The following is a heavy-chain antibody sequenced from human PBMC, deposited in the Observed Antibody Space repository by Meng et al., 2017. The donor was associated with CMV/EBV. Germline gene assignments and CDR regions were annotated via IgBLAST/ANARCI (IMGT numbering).Heavy chain of an antibody. CDR3: ARDSGNSSGYYPFFDY. D-gene: IGHD3-22*01. Sequence: GTFSSYAISWGRQAPGQGLEWMGGIIPIFGTANYAQKFQGRVTITADESTSTAYMELSSLRSEDTAVYYCARDSGNSSGYYPFFDYWGQGTLVTVSS. CDR2: IIPIFGTA. CDR1: GTFSSYA. V-gene: IGHV1-69*01. J-gene: IGHJ4*02.